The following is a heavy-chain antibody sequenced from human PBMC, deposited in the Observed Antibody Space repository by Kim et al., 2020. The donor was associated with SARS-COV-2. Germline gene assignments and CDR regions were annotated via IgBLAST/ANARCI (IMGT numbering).Heavy chain of an antibody. CDR3: ARDLGISGTDFHYFYGLDV. V-gene: IGHV4-59*13. D-gene: IGHD1-26*01. J-gene: IGHJ6*01. CDR1: GASINTFY. Sequence: SETLSLTCSVSGASINTFYWSWLRQAPGKGLDWIGYVFQSGRTKYNPSLKSRATISLDTTKNQVSLKLKSVTVADTAIYFCARDLGISGTDFHYFYGLDV. CDR2: VFQSGRT.